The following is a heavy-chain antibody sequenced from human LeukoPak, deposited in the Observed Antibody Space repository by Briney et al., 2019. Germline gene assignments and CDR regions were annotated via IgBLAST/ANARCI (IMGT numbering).Heavy chain of an antibody. CDR3: ARVITMVRGVIITDGMDV. D-gene: IGHD3-10*01. V-gene: IGHV4-34*01. CDR1: GGSFSGYY. J-gene: IGHJ6*02. CDR2: INHSGST. Sequence: SETLSLTCAVYGGSFSGYYWSWIRQPPGKGLEWIGEINHSGSTNYNPSLKSRVTISVDTSENQFSLKLSSVTAADTAVYYCARVITMVRGVIITDGMDVWGQGTTVTVSS.